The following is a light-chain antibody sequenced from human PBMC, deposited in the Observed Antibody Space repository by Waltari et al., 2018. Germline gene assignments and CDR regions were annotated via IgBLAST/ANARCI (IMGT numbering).Light chain of an antibody. J-gene: IGLJ3*02. CDR3: YSRKGSANQVV. V-gene: IGLV3-19*01. CDR1: SLRTSY. Sequence: SSELTQDPAVSVTLGQTVRFTCQGDSLRTSYASWYQLKPGQAPVIVIYGKDKRPSGVPDRISGYSSGTTSSLTITGAQAEDEADYYCYSRKGSANQVVFAGGTKVTVL. CDR2: GKD.